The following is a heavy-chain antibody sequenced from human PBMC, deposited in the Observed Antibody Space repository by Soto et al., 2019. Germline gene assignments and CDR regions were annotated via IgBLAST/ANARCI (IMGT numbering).Heavy chain of an antibody. CDR1: GYTFTSYG. CDR3: ARDGYFDH. V-gene: IGHV1-18*01. Sequence: QVQLVQSGAEVKKPGDSVRVSCKASGYTFTSYGIGWVRQAPGQGLEWMGWISANNGNTKYAQKVQGRVTMTTEASTSTAYRELRSLRSDGAAVYYWARDGYFDHWGHGTLVTVAS. CDR2: ISANNGNT. J-gene: IGHJ4*01.